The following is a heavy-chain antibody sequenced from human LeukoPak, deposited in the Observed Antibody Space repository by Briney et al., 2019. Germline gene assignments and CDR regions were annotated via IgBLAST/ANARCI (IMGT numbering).Heavy chain of an antibody. J-gene: IGHJ5*02. CDR3: ARVGEWIQLLRNWFDP. Sequence: ASVKVSCKASGGTFSSYAISWVRQAPGQGLEWMGWISAYNGNTNYAQKLQGRVTMTTDTSTSTAYMELRSLRSDDTAVYYCARVGEWIQLLRNWFDPWGQGTLVTVSS. CDR1: GGTFSSYA. D-gene: IGHD5-18*01. V-gene: IGHV1-18*01. CDR2: ISAYNGNT.